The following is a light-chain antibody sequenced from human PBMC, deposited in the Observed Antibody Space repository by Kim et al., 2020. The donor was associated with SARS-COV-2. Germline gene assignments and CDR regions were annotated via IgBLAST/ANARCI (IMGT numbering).Light chain of an antibody. CDR3: SAWDSSLSAWV. CDR2: RNN. J-gene: IGLJ3*02. V-gene: IGLV10-54*01. CDR1: SDNVGNQG. Sequence: LTQPPSVSKDLRQTATLTCTGNSDNVGNQGADWLQQHQGHPPKLLSYRNNNRPSGISERLSASRSGNTASLTITGLQPEDEADYYCSAWDSSLSAWVFGGGTQLTVL.